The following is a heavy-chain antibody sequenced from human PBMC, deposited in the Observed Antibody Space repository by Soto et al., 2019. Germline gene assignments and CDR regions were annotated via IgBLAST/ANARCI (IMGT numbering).Heavy chain of an antibody. J-gene: IGHJ5*02. CDR3: ARYSSSWYDWFDP. D-gene: IGHD6-13*01. V-gene: IGHV4-59*08. CDR1: GGSISSYY. CDR2: IYYSGST. Sequence: SETLSLTCTVSGGSISSYYWSWIRQPPGKGLEWIGYIYYSGSTNYNPSLKSRVTISVDTSKNQFSLKLSSVTAADTAVYYCARYSSSWYDWFDPWGQGTLVTVSS.